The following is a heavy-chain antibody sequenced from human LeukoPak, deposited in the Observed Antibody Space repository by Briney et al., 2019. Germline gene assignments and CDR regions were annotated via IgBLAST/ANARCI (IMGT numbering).Heavy chain of an antibody. D-gene: IGHD3-22*01. CDR1: GFSLRSGGVG. CDR2: IYWNDDK. J-gene: IGHJ4*02. Sequence: SGPTLVNPAQTLTLTCTFSGFSLRSGGVGVGWIRQPPGKALEWLALIYWNDDKRYNPSLKSRVTVTRDTSKNQVVLTMTNVDPVDTATYYCTSQTDYDSSGYYDFFLYWGQGTLVTVSS. V-gene: IGHV2-5*01. CDR3: TSQTDYDSSGYYDFFLY.